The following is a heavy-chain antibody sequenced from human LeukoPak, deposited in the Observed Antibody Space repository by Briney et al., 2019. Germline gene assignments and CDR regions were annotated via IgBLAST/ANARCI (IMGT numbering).Heavy chain of an antibody. V-gene: IGHV4-59*01. CDR2: IYYSGST. CDR3: ARVTGYVMEDYFDY. J-gene: IGHJ4*02. D-gene: IGHD6-13*01. Sequence: SETLSLTCTVSGGSISSYYWGWIRQPPGKGLEWIGYIYYSGSTNYNPSLKSRVTISVDTSKNQFSLRLSSVTAADTAVYYCARVTGYVMEDYFDYWGQGTLVTVSS. CDR1: GGSISSYY.